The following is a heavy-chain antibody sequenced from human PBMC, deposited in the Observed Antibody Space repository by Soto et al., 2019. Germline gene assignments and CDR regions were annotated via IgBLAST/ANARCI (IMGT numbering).Heavy chain of an antibody. CDR1: GYTFTSYG. V-gene: IGHV1-18*01. J-gene: IGHJ4*02. D-gene: IGHD2-15*01. Sequence: QVHLVQSGAEVKKPGASVTVSCKASGYTFTSYGITWVRQAPGQGLEWMGWISAHNGNTDYAQELQGRVIVTRDTSTSTAYMVLRSLRSDVTAVYYCARGWYGDYWGQGALVTVSS. CDR3: ARGWYGDY. CDR2: ISAHNGNT.